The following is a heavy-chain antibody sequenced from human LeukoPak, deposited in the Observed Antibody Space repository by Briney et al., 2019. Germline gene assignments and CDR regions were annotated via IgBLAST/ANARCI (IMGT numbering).Heavy chain of an antibody. Sequence: PGGSLRLSCTASGFTFDDYAISWVRQAPGKGLEWIGEINHSGSTNYNPSLKSRVTISVDTSKNQFSLKLSSVTAADTAVYYCARPRRNVLWFGERWFDPWGQGTLVTVSS. V-gene: IGHV4-34*01. CDR3: ARPRRNVLWFGERWFDP. J-gene: IGHJ5*02. CDR2: INHSGST. CDR1: GFTFDDYA. D-gene: IGHD3-10*01.